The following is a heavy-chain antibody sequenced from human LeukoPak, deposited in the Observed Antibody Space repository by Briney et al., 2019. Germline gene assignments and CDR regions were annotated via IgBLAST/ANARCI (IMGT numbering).Heavy chain of an antibody. CDR3: ARSPLPGTTPYYYYGMDV. CDR1: GYTFTGYY. CDR2: INPNSGGT. D-gene: IGHD1-1*01. J-gene: IGHJ6*02. V-gene: IGHV1-2*04. Sequence: GASVKVSCKASGYTFTGYYMHWVRQAPGQGLEWMGWINPNSGGTNYAQKFQGWVTMTRDTSISTAYMELSRLRSDDTAVYYCARSPLPGTTPYYYYGMDVWGQGTTVTVSS.